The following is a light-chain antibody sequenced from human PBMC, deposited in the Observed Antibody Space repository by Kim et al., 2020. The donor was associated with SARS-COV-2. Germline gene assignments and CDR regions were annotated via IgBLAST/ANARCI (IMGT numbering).Light chain of an antibody. J-gene: IGLJ7*01. V-gene: IGLV2-11*01. Sequence: SGPIYSTGTRRNLDSYAFVSWYQTYPAEAPTPLTYYDHNRPSGVPNRFSGAKSPHTASLTISRRQADDEADYYCCSYAGSYSAVFGGGTLLTVL. CDR3: CSYAGSYSAV. CDR1: RRNLDSYAF. CDR2: YDH.